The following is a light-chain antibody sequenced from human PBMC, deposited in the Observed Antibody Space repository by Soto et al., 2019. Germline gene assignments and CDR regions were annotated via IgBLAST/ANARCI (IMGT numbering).Light chain of an antibody. CDR2: AIS. Sequence: DTQMTQSPSFLSASVGDRLTITCRASQSIGNHLNWYQHKPGKAPKLLIYAISNLQSGVPSRFSGSGSVTDFTLTISSLQPEDFATYYCQHGYSVPSTFGQGTKLDIK. CDR3: QHGYSVPST. V-gene: IGKV1-39*01. CDR1: QSIGNH. J-gene: IGKJ2*01.